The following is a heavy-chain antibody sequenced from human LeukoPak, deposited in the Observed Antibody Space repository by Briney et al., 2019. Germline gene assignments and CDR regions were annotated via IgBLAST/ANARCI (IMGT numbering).Heavy chain of an antibody. CDR1: GFTFRNYA. V-gene: IGHV3-33*01. Sequence: PGRSLRLSCAASGFTFRNYAMHWVRQAPGKGLEWVAVIWYDGSDKYYADSVKGRFTTSRDKSKNTLYLQMNSLRAEDTAVYYCARDLSSVPTRWGQGTLVTVSS. CDR2: IWYDGSDK. J-gene: IGHJ4*02. D-gene: IGHD3-10*01. CDR3: ARDLSSVPTR.